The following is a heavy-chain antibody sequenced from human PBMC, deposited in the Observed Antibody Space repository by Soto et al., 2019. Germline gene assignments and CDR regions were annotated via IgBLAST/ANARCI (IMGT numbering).Heavy chain of an antibody. CDR2: IIPILGIA. J-gene: IGHJ3*02. D-gene: IGHD2-15*01. V-gene: IGHV1-69*02. CDR3: ARQEGRYCSCGSGYAFDI. CDR1: GGTFSSYT. Sequence: QVQLVQSGAEVKKPGSSVKVSCKASGGTFSSYTISWVRQAPVQGLEWMGRIIPILGIANYAQKFQGRVTITADKSTSTAYMELSSLRSEDTSLYYCARQEGRYCSCGSGYAFDIWGQGTMVTVAS.